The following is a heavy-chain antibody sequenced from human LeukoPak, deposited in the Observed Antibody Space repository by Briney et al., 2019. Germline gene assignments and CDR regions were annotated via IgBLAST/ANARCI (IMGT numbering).Heavy chain of an antibody. CDR1: GYSFTSYW. J-gene: IGHJ3*02. V-gene: IGHV5-51*01. D-gene: IGHD2-21*02. CDR2: IYPGDSDT. Sequence: GESLKISCKGSGYSFTSYWIGWVRQMPGKGLEWMGIIYPGDSDTRYSPSFRGQVTISADQSISTAYLQWSSLKASDTAMYYCASTFYCGGDCYRAFDIWGQGTMVTVSS. CDR3: ASTFYCGGDCYRAFDI.